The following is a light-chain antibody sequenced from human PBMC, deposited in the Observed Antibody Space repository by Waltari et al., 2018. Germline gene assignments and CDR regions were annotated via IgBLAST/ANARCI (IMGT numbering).Light chain of an antibody. CDR1: NVGSKI. V-gene: IGLV3-21*03. Sequence: SYVLTQPPSASVAPGKTARITCGGNNVGSKIVHWYQQKPGQAPLLVVYDDSARPSGIPDRFSASNSGNTATLTISRVENGDEADYYCQVWDTTSDRVVFGGGTKLTVL. CDR3: QVWDTTSDRVV. J-gene: IGLJ2*01. CDR2: DDS.